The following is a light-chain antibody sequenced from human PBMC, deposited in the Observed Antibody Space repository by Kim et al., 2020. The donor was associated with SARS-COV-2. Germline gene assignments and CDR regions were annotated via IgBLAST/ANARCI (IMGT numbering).Light chain of an antibody. V-gene: IGKV3-20*01. CDR2: GAS. CDR3: QQYGKPPYT. CDR1: QIVSSSY. Sequence: LPPGERATLSCRASQIVSSSYLTWYQHKPGQAPRLLIYGASSRATGVPDRFSGSGSGTDFTLTISRLEPEDFAVYYCQQYGKPPYTFGQGTKLEI. J-gene: IGKJ2*01.